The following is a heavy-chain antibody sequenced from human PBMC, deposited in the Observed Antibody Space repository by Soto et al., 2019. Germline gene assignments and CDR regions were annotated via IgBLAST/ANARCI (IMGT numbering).Heavy chain of an antibody. Sequence: EVQLVESGGGLIQPGGSLRLSCAASGFTVSSTYMSWVRQAPGKGLEWVSVIYVGGGTDYTDSVKGRFTISRDNSKNTLYLQMNSLRAEDTAVYYCAKDVLRGYSYGYPADYWGQGTLVTVSS. CDR1: GFTVSSTY. D-gene: IGHD5-18*01. J-gene: IGHJ4*02. CDR2: IYVGGGT. CDR3: AKDVLRGYSYGYPADY. V-gene: IGHV3-66*03.